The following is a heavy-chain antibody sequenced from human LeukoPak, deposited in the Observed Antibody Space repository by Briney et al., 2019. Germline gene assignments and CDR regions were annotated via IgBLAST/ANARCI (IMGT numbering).Heavy chain of an antibody. J-gene: IGHJ4*02. CDR1: GFTFSSYW. V-gene: IGHV3-7*01. CDR2: IKQDGSEK. Sequence: GGSLRLSCGASGFTFSSYWMSWVRQAPGKGLEWVANIKQDGSEKYYVDSVKGLFTISRDNAKNSLYLQMNSLRAEDTAVYYCARDSYGDYVDYWGQGTLVTVSS. D-gene: IGHD4-17*01. CDR3: ARDSYGDYVDY.